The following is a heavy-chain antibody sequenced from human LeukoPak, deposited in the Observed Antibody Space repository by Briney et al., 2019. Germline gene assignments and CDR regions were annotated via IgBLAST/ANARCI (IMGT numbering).Heavy chain of an antibody. CDR1: GGSFSGYY. Sequence: SETLSLTCAVYGGSFSGYYWSWIRQPPGKGLEWIGEINHSGSTNCNPSLKSRVTISVDTSKNQFSLKLSSVTAADTAVYYCARLYSSGWYRIDYWGQGTLVTVSS. V-gene: IGHV4-34*01. D-gene: IGHD6-19*01. J-gene: IGHJ4*02. CDR2: INHSGST. CDR3: ARLYSSGWYRIDY.